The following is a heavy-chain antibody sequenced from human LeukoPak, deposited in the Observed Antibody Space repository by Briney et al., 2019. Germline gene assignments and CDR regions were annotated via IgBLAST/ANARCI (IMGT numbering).Heavy chain of an antibody. J-gene: IGHJ3*02. V-gene: IGHV6-1*01. Sequence: SQTLSLTCAISGDSVSSNSAAWNWIRQSPSRGLEWLGRTYYRSKWYNDYAVSAKSRITINPDTSKNQFSLQLNSVTPEDTAVYYCARDPRASGLFTFDIWGQGTMVTVSS. CDR2: TYYRSKWYN. D-gene: IGHD3-3*01. CDR1: GDSVSSNSAA. CDR3: ARDPRASGLFTFDI.